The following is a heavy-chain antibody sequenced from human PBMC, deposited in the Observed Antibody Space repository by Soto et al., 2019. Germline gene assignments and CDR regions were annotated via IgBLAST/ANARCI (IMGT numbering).Heavy chain of an antibody. CDR1: EGTFNSYA. V-gene: IGHV1-69*01. CDR2: IIPYYNTL. J-gene: IGHJ4*02. D-gene: IGHD6-13*01. Sequence: QAQVVQSGAEVRKPGSSVKLSCKASEGTFNSYAIAWVRQAPGQGLEGMGGIIPYYNTLNYAQKFQDRVTITADDSTNTVYMELSSLRSDDTAVSFCASGASRWYPYFFDSWAQGTLVTVSS. CDR3: ASGASRWYPYFFDS.